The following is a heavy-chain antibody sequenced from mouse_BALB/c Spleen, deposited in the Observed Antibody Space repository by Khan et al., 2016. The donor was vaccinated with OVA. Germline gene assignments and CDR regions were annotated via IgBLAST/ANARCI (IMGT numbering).Heavy chain of an antibody. CDR3: ARRNYFGYTFAY. D-gene: IGHD1-2*01. V-gene: IGHV1-77*01. J-gene: IGHJ3*01. CDR1: GYTFTDYY. Sequence: QVQLQQSGAELARPGASVKLSCKASGYTFTDYYINWVKQRTGQGLEWIGEIYPGSGNTYYNETFKDKATLTADKSSPTAYMQLSSLTSEEAAVYCCARRNYFGYTFAYWGQGTLVTVSA. CDR2: IYPGSGNT.